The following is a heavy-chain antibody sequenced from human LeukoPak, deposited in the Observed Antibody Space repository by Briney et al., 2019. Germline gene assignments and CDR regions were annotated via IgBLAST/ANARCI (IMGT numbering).Heavy chain of an antibody. J-gene: IGHJ4*02. V-gene: IGHV4-31*03. CDR1: GGSISSGGYY. D-gene: IGHD3-9*01. Sequence: PSETLSLTCTVSGGSISSGGYYWSWIRQHPGKGLEWIGYIYYSGSTYYNPSLKSRVTISVDTSKNQFSLKLSSVTAADTAVYYCARTDILTGYYRATMYYFDYWGQGTLVTVSS. CDR3: ARTDILTGYYRATMYYFDY. CDR2: IYYSGST.